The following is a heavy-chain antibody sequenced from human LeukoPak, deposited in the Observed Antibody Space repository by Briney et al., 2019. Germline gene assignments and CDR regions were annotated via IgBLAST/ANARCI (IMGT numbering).Heavy chain of an antibody. D-gene: IGHD5-18*01. V-gene: IGHV4-34*01. CDR3: ARAGSYGYDY. Sequence: SETLSLTCAVYGGSFSGYYWSWIRQPPGKGLEWIGEINHSGSANYNPSLKSRVTISVDTSKNQFSLKLSSVTAADTAVYYCARAGSYGYDYWGQGTLVTVSS. J-gene: IGHJ4*02. CDR1: GGSFSGYY. CDR2: INHSGSA.